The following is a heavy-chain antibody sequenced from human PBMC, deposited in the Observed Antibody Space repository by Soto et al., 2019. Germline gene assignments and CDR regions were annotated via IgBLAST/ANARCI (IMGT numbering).Heavy chain of an antibody. Sequence: ASVKVSCKASGYTFTGYYMHWVRQAPGQGLEWMGWINPNSGGTNYAQKFQGWVTMTRDTSISTAYMELSRLRSDDTAVYYCARAIYSGPYYRMDVWGQGTTVIVSS. CDR2: INPNSGGT. D-gene: IGHD5-12*01. J-gene: IGHJ6*02. CDR1: GYTFTGYY. CDR3: ARAIYSGPYYRMDV. V-gene: IGHV1-2*04.